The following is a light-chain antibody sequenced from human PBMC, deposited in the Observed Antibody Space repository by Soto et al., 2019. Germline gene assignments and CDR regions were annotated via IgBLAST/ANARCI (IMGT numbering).Light chain of an antibody. Sequence: EIVMTQSPATLSVSPGERATLSCRASQSVSSNLAWYQQKPGQAPSLLIYGASTRATGIPARFSGSGSGTEFTLTISSLQSEDFAVYYCQHYNHWPPIFTFGPGTKVGVK. J-gene: IGKJ3*01. CDR3: QHYNHWPPIFT. CDR1: QSVSSN. V-gene: IGKV3-15*01. CDR2: GAS.